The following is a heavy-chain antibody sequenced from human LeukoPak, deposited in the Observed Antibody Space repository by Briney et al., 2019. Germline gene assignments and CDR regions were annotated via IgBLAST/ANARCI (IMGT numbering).Heavy chain of an antibody. J-gene: IGHJ4*02. D-gene: IGHD2/OR15-2a*01. CDR3: VGFYETN. CDR1: GNYW. V-gene: IGHV3-74*01. Sequence: GGSLRLSCAASGNYWMHWVRQAPGKGLVWVSHVNSDGSWTSHADSVKGRFTISKDNAKNTVYLQMNNLRTEDTAVYYCVGFYETNWGRGTLVTVSS. CDR2: VNSDGSWT.